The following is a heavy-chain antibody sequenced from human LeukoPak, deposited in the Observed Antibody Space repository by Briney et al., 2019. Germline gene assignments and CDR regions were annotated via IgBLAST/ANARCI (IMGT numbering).Heavy chain of an antibody. CDR3: ATKCRGGSCYWD. CDR2: ISAYNGNT. J-gene: IGHJ4*02. Sequence: ASAKVSCKASGYTFTSYGISWVRQAPGQGLEWMGWISAYNGNTNYAQKLQGRVTMTTDTSTSTAYMELRSLRSDDTAVYYCATKCRGGSCYWDWGQGTLVTVSS. CDR1: GYTFTSYG. V-gene: IGHV1-18*01. D-gene: IGHD2-15*01.